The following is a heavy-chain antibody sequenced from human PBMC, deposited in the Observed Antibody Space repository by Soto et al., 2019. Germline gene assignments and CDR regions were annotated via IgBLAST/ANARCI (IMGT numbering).Heavy chain of an antibody. Sequence: QVQLQESGPGLVKPSGTLSLTCAVSGGSISSSNWWSWVRQPPGKGLEWIGEIYHSGSTNYNPSLKSRVXIXVXXSKNQFSLKLSSVTAADTAVYYCARLPSTYYGMDVWGQGTTVTVSS. CDR2: IYHSGST. CDR3: ARLPSTYYGMDV. CDR1: GGSISSSNW. V-gene: IGHV4-4*02. J-gene: IGHJ6*02.